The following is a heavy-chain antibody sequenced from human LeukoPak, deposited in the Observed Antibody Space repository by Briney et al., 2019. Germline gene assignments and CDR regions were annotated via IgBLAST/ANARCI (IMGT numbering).Heavy chain of an antibody. Sequence: ASVKVSCKASGYTFTGYYMHWVRQAPGQGLEWMGWINPNSGGTNYAQKFQGRVTMTSDTSITTAYMELNKLTSDDTAVYYCTRDRDSLYWFFDLWGRGTLVTVSS. J-gene: IGHJ2*01. D-gene: IGHD4-11*01. V-gene: IGHV1-2*02. CDR2: INPNSGGT. CDR3: TRDRDSLYWFFDL. CDR1: GYTFTGYY.